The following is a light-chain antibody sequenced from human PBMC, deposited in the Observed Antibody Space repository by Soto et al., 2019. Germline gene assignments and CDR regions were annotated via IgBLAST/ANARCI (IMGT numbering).Light chain of an antibody. CDR2: GAS. CDR1: QSVNTN. Sequence: EIVMTQSPATLSVSPGERATLSCRASQSVNTNVAWYQQEPGQAPRLLIYGASTRATGIPARFSGSVSGTEFALTISSLQSEDFAVYYCQQYKNWPPITFGQGTRLEIK. V-gene: IGKV3D-15*01. CDR3: QQYKNWPPIT. J-gene: IGKJ5*01.